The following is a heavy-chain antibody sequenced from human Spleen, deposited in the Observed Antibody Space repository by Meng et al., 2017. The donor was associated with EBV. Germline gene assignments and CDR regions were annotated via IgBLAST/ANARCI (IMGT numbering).Heavy chain of an antibody. D-gene: IGHD1-26*01. CDR2: VYDSGHT. Sequence: QVHTQESGSGLVKPSETLSLTCTVSGGSISGSSYYWGWIRQTPERGLDWIGSVYDSGHTYYNPSLEGRVTISVETSTNQFSLKMSFVSAADTAKYYCARQWVGDTLGFYDSWGQGTLVTVSS. J-gene: IGHJ4*02. CDR1: GGSISGSSYY. V-gene: IGHV4-39*01. CDR3: ARQWVGDTLGFYDS.